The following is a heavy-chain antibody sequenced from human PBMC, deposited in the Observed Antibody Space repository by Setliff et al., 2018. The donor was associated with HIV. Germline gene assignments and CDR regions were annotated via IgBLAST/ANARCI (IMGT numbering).Heavy chain of an antibody. V-gene: IGHV4-61*09. J-gene: IGHJ4*02. CDR1: GGSISSGSYY. Sequence: SETLSLTCTVSGGSISSGSYYWSWIRQPVGKGLEWIGHIYTSGSTNYNPSLKSRVTISVDTSKNQFSLKLSSVTAADTAVYYCARDGRLSSSWYVGYFDYWGQGTLVTVSS. CDR2: IYTSGST. CDR3: ARDGRLSSSWYVGYFDY. D-gene: IGHD6-13*01.